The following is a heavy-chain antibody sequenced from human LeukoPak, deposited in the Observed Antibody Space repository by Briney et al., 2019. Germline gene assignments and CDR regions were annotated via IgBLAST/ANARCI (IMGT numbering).Heavy chain of an antibody. CDR1: GFTFSTYS. CDR2: ISSSSSTI. J-gene: IGHJ4*02. Sequence: GGSLRLSCAASGFTFSTYSMNWVRQAPGKGLEWVSYISSSSSTIYYADSVKGRFTIPRDNAKNSLYLQMNSLRAEDTAVYYCARGSTYYDSSGQVPFDYWGQGTLVTVSS. CDR3: ARGSTYYDSSGQVPFDY. V-gene: IGHV3-48*01. D-gene: IGHD3-22*01.